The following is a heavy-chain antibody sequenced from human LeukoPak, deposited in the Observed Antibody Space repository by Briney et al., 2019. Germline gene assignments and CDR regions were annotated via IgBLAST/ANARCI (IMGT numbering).Heavy chain of an antibody. Sequence: GGSLRLSRAASGFTFSTYWMSWVRQAPGKGLEWVANIKQDGSEKYYVDSVKGRFTISRDNAKNSLYLQMNSLRAEDTAVYYCARDGDGQIVATTGGFDYWGQGTLVTVSS. CDR2: IKQDGSEK. CDR3: ARDGDGQIVATTGGFDY. CDR1: GFTFSTYW. D-gene: IGHD5-12*01. J-gene: IGHJ4*02. V-gene: IGHV3-7*01.